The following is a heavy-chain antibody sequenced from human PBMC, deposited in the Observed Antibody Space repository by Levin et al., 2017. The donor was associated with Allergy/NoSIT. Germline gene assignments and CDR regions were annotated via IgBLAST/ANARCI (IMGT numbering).Heavy chain of an antibody. Sequence: SQTLSLTCTVSGGSISSGGYYWSWIRQHPGKGLEWIGYIYYSGSTYYNPSLKSRVTISVDTSKNQFSLKLSSVTAADTAVYYCARDPASSYLNWFDPWGQGTLVTVSS. CDR3: ARDPASSYLNWFDP. CDR2: IYYSGST. V-gene: IGHV4-31*03. D-gene: IGHD3-16*02. J-gene: IGHJ5*02. CDR1: GGSISSGGYY.